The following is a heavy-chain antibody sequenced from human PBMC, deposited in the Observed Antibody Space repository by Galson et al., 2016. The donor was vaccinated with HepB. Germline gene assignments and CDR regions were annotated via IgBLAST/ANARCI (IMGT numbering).Heavy chain of an antibody. Sequence: SVKVSCKASGFTFTSSAVQWVRQARGQRLEWMGWIVVGSGYINHTQNLQERVTFTRDMSTNTAHMELSSLRSEDMAVYYCAVRRTTKGPFDIWGQGTMVTVSS. D-gene: IGHD2-8*01. CDR1: GFTFTSSA. CDR3: AVRRTTKGPFDI. V-gene: IGHV1-58*01. CDR2: IVVGSGYI. J-gene: IGHJ3*02.